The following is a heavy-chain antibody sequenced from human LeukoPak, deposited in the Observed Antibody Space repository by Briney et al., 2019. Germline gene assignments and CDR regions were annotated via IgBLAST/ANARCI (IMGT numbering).Heavy chain of an antibody. CDR3: ATTGGSGSPGSYYYGMDV. J-gene: IGHJ6*02. CDR2: ISWNSGSI. D-gene: IGHD1-26*01. Sequence: PGGSLRLSCAASGFTFDDYAMHWVRQAPGKGLEWVSGISWNSGSIGYADSVKGRFTISRDNAKNSLYLQMNSLRAEDTALYYCATTGGSGSPGSYYYGMDVWGQGTTVTVSS. V-gene: IGHV3-9*01. CDR1: GFTFDDYA.